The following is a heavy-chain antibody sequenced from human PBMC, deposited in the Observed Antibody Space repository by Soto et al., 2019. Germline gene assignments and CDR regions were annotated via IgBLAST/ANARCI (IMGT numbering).Heavy chain of an antibody. D-gene: IGHD3-10*01. CDR3: ARGSTDSYPGSRIFDF. J-gene: IGHJ4*02. Sequence: PGGSLRLSCAASGFTFSNYAMTWVRQAPGKGLEWVSSITDSGGDAKYADSVRGRFTISRDNSKNTLYLQMSSLRAEDSAVYYCARGSTDSYPGSRIFDFWGRGTLVTVSS. CDR1: GFTFSNYA. V-gene: IGHV3-23*01. CDR2: ITDSGGDA.